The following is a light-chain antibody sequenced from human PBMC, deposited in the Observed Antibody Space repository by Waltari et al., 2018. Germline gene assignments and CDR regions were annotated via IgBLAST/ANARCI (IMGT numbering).Light chain of an antibody. Sequence: QSALTQPASVSGSPGQSITISCTGSSSDVGTYNLVSWYQQHTGKVTKLLIYDVTKRPSGFSNRCSGAKSGNTASLTISGLQAEDEADYYCCSYVGSSTLMFGGGTKLTVL. CDR2: DVT. V-gene: IGLV2-23*02. CDR3: CSYVGSSTLM. CDR1: SSDVGTYNL. J-gene: IGLJ3*02.